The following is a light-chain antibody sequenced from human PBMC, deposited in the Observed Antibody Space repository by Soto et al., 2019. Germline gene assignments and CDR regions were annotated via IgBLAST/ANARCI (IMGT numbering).Light chain of an antibody. Sequence: QSVLTQSPSASASLGASVKLTCTLSSGHSSYAIAWHQQQPEEGPRYLMKLNSDGTHSKGDGIPDRFSGSSSGAECYLTISSLQSEDEADYYCQTWGTAIRVFGGGTQLTVL. V-gene: IGLV4-69*01. CDR1: SGHSSYA. J-gene: IGLJ3*02. CDR3: QTWGTAIRV. CDR2: LNSDGTH.